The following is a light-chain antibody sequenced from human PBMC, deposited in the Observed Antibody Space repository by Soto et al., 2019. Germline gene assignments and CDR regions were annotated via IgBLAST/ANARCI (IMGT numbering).Light chain of an antibody. CDR1: SSNIGAGYD. CDR3: QTYDSSLNWM. CDR2: GST. V-gene: IGLV1-40*01. J-gene: IGLJ3*02. Sequence: QSVLTQPPAVSGAPGQRVTISCTGSSSNIGAGYDVHWYQHLPGTAPKLLIYGSTNRPSGVPDRFSASKSGTSASLAITGLQAEDEADYYCQTYDSSLNWMFGGGTKPTVL.